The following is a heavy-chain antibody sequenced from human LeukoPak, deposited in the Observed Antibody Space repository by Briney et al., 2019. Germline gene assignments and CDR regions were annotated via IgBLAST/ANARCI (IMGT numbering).Heavy chain of an antibody. Sequence: PGGSLKPSCAASGFTFSDSAIHWVRKASGKGLEWVGRIRSKPQSYATAYDESLKGRFTISRDDSKNTAYLQMSSLKIEDTAVYYCTRVGPSTVVDYWGQGTQVTVSS. CDR3: TRVGPSTVVDY. J-gene: IGHJ4*02. V-gene: IGHV3-73*01. CDR1: GFTFSDSA. CDR2: IRSKPQSYAT. D-gene: IGHD1-26*01.